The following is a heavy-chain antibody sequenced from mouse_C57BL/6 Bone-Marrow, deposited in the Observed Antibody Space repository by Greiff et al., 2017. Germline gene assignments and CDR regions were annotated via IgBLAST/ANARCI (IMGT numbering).Heavy chain of an antibody. CDR1: GYTFTSYG. Sequence: QVQLQQSGAELARPGASVKLSCKASGYTFTSYGISWVKQRTGQGLEWIGEIYPRSGNTYYNEKFKGKDTLTADKSSSTAYMELRSLTSEDSAVYFGARLFITTVVVSYWYFDVWGTGTTVTVSS. CDR3: ARLFITTVVVSYWYFDV. V-gene: IGHV1-81*01. J-gene: IGHJ1*03. D-gene: IGHD1-1*01. CDR2: IYPRSGNT.